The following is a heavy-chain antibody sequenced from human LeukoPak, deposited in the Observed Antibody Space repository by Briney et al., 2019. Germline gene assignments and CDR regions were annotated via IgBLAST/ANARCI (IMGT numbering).Heavy chain of an antibody. Sequence: SETLSLTCTVSGGSISSYYWSWLRQPPGKGLEWIGYIYTSGSTNYNPSLKSRVTISVDTSKNQFSLKLSSVTAADTAVYYCARHGEEMATISDYYFDYWGQGTLVTVSS. J-gene: IGHJ4*02. D-gene: IGHD5-24*01. V-gene: IGHV4-4*09. CDR2: IYTSGST. CDR3: ARHGEEMATISDYYFDY. CDR1: GGSISSYY.